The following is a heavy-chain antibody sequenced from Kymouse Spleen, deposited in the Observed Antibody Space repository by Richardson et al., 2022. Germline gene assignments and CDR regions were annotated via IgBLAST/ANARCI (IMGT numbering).Heavy chain of an antibody. V-gene: IGHV4-39*01. D-gene: IGHD1-1*01. Sequence: QLQLQESGPGLVKPSETLSLTCTVSGGSISSSSYYWGWIRQPPGKGLEWIGSIYYSGSTYYNPSLKSRVTISVDTSKNQFSLKLSSVTAADTAVYYCARVQLERRHYYYYGMDVWGQGTTVTVSS. CDR2: IYYSGST. CDR1: GGSISSSSYY. CDR3: ARVQLERRHYYYYGMDV. J-gene: IGHJ6*02.